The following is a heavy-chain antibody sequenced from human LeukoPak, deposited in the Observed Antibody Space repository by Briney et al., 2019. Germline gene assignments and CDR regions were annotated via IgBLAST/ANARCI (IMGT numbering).Heavy chain of an antibody. CDR3: ARGDGYDWNYFDY. V-gene: IGHV1-2*02. D-gene: IGHD5-12*01. Sequence: ASVKVSCKASGSTFTGYYIHWVRQAPGQGLEWMGWINPNSGGTNYAQKFQGRVTMTGDTSISTAYMELSGLTSDDTAVYYCARGDGYDWNYFDYWGQGTLVTVSS. J-gene: IGHJ4*02. CDR1: GSTFTGYY. CDR2: INPNSGGT.